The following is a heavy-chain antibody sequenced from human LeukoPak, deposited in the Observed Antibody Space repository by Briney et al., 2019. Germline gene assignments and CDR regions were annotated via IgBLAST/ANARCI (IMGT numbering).Heavy chain of an antibody. CDR1: GFTFSSYG. Sequence: GGSLRLSCAASGFTFSSYGMHWVRQAPGKGLEWVAVISYDGSNKYYADSVKGRFTISRDNSKNTLYLQMNGLRAEDTAVYYCAKESTVVTFDYWGQGTLVTVSS. J-gene: IGHJ4*02. V-gene: IGHV3-30*18. CDR3: AKESTVVTFDY. D-gene: IGHD4-23*01. CDR2: ISYDGSNK.